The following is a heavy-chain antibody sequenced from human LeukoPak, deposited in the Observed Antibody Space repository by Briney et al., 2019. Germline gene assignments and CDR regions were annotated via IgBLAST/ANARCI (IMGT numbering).Heavy chain of an antibody. Sequence: GGSLRLSCAASGFTFSSYSMNWVRQAPGKGLEWVSAISGSGGSTYYADSVKGRFTISRDNSKNTLYLQMNSLRAEDTAVYYCAKDPGYSGYDPPGLWGQGTLVTVSS. J-gene: IGHJ4*02. V-gene: IGHV3-23*01. D-gene: IGHD5-12*01. CDR1: GFTFSSYS. CDR2: ISGSGGST. CDR3: AKDPGYSGYDPPGL.